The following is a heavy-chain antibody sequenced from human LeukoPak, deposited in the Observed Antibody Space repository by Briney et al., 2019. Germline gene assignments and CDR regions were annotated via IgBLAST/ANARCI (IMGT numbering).Heavy chain of an antibody. CDR3: ARGLTYYYDSSGYPGY. V-gene: IGHV1-2*02. CDR2: VNPNSGGT. D-gene: IGHD3-22*01. J-gene: IGHJ4*02. CDR1: GYTFTGYY. Sequence: ASVKVSCKASGYTFTGYYMHWVRQAPGQGPEWMGWVNPNSGGTNYAQKFQGRVTMTRDTSTSTVYMELSSLRSEDTVVYYCARGLTYYYDSSGYPGYWGQGTLVTVSS.